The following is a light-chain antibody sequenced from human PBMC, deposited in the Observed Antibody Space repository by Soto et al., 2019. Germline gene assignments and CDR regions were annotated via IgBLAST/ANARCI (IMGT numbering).Light chain of an antibody. Sequence: QSVLTQPPSASGSPGPSVTISCTGTSSDVGGYNYVSWYQQHPGKAPKLMIYEVSKRPSGVPDRFSGSKSGNTASLTVSGLQAEDEADYYCSSYAGSNNQVFGTGTKVTVL. J-gene: IGLJ1*01. CDR3: SSYAGSNNQV. V-gene: IGLV2-8*01. CDR1: SSDVGGYNY. CDR2: EVS.